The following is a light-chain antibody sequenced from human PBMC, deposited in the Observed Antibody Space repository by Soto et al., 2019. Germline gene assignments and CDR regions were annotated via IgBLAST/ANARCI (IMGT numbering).Light chain of an antibody. CDR1: SSDVGSRNL. V-gene: IGLV2-23*01. J-gene: IGLJ1*01. CDR2: EAS. Sequence: QSVLTQPASVSGSPGQSITISCTGTSSDVGSRNLVSWYQQYPGKAPKLIIFEASKRPSGVSNRFSASKSGSTASLTISGLQAEDEADYYCCSHAGSSTDVFGTGTKVTVL. CDR3: CSHAGSSTDV.